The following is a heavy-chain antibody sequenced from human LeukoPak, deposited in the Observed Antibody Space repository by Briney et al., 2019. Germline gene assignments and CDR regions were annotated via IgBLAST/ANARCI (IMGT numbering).Heavy chain of an antibody. Sequence: SETLSLTCTVSGGSISSYYWSWIRQPPGKGLEWIGYIYYSGSTNYNPSLKSRVTISVDTSKNQFSLKLSSVTAADTAVYYCARKIRARWYNWFDPWGQGTLVTVSS. CDR2: IYYSGST. J-gene: IGHJ5*02. CDR3: ARKIRARWYNWFDP. D-gene: IGHD2-15*01. CDR1: GGSISSYY. V-gene: IGHV4-59*08.